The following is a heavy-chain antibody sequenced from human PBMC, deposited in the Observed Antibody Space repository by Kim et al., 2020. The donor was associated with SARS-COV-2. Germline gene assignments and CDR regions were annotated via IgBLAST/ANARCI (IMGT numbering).Heavy chain of an antibody. CDR2: FDPEDGET. Sequence: ASVKVSCKVSGYTLTELSMHWVRQAPGKGLEWMGVFDPEDGETIYAQKFQGRVTMTEDTSTDTAYMELSSLRSEDTAVYYCATFWAYCSSTSCYSSFDYWGQGTLVTVSS. CDR3: ATFWAYCSSTSCYSSFDY. D-gene: IGHD2-2*01. V-gene: IGHV1-24*01. J-gene: IGHJ4*02. CDR1: GYTLTELS.